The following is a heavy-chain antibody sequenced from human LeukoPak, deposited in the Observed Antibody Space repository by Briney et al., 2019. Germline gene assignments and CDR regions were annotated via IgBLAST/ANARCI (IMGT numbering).Heavy chain of an antibody. CDR3: ARGPTVTTDYYYYYMDV. CDR2: INPKSGGT. CDR1: GYTFTGYY. J-gene: IGHJ6*03. Sequence: ASVKVSCKASGYTFTGYYMHWVRQAPGQGLEWMGWINPKSGGTNYAQKFQGRVTMTRDTSISTAYMELSRLRSDDTAVYYCARGPTVTTDYYYYYMDVWGKGTTDTVSS. V-gene: IGHV1-2*02. D-gene: IGHD4-17*01.